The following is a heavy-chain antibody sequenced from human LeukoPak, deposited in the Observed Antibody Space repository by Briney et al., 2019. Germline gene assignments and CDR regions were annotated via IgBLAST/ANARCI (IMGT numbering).Heavy chain of an antibody. CDR1: GFTFSSYS. V-gene: IGHV3-21*01. D-gene: IGHD5-18*01. J-gene: IGHJ4*02. CDR3: ARVGYSYGPDY. CDR2: ISSSSSYI. Sequence: PGGSLRLSCAASGFTFSSYSMNWVRQAPGKGLEWVSSISSSSSYIYYADSGKGRFTISRNTATNSLYLQMNSLRAEDTAVYYCARVGYSYGPDYWGQGALLTVSS.